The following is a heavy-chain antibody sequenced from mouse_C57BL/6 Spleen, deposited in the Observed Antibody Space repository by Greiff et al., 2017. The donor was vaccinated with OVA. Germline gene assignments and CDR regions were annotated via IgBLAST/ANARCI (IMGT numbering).Heavy chain of an antibody. CDR2: ISDGGSYT. J-gene: IGHJ3*01. Sequence: EVKLMESGGGLVKPGGSLKLSCAASGFTFSSYAMSWVRQTPEKRLEWVATISDGGSYTYYPDNVKGRFTISRDNAKNNLYLQMSHLKSEDTAMYYCARESYSNYPFAYWGQGTLVTVSA. V-gene: IGHV5-4*01. CDR3: ARESYSNYPFAY. D-gene: IGHD2-5*01. CDR1: GFTFSSYA.